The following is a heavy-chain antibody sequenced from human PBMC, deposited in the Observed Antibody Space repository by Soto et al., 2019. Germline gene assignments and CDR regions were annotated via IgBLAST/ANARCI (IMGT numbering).Heavy chain of an antibody. V-gene: IGHV1-69*12. J-gene: IGHJ5*02. CDR2: IIPIFGTA. Sequence: QVQLVQSGAEVKKPGSSVKVSCKASGGTFSSYAISWVRQAPGQGLEWMGGIIPIFGTANYAQKFQGRVTITADESTSTAYMELSSLRSEDTAVYYCARGGYLVPAAMVLPLWFDPWGQGTLVTVSS. D-gene: IGHD2-2*01. CDR3: ARGGYLVPAAMVLPLWFDP. CDR1: GGTFSSYA.